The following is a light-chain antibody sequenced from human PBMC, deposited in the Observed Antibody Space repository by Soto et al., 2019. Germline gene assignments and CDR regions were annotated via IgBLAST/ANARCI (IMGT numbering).Light chain of an antibody. V-gene: IGLV2-14*01. CDR3: CSYTSSTSAV. Sequence: QSALTQPASVSGSPGQSITISCTGXXXDVGRYNYVSWFQQHPGKAPKLMIFEVSTRPSGVSNRFSGSKSGNTASLTISGLQIEDEADYYCCSYTSSTSAVFGGGTKLTVL. CDR2: EVS. J-gene: IGLJ2*01. CDR1: XXDVGRYNY.